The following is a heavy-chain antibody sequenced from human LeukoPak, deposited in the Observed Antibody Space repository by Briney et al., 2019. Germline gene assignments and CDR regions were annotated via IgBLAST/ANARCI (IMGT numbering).Heavy chain of an antibody. V-gene: IGHV3-74*01. CDR1: GFTFSSYW. D-gene: IGHD6-13*01. CDR2: INSDGSST. CDR3: AIFRSIGAAGDLSDY. J-gene: IGHJ4*02. Sequence: GGSLRLSCAASGFTFSSYWMHWVRQAPGKGLVWVSRINSDGSSTSYADSVKGRFTISRDNAKNTLYLQMNSLRDEDTAVYYCAIFRSIGAAGDLSDYWGQGTLVTVSS.